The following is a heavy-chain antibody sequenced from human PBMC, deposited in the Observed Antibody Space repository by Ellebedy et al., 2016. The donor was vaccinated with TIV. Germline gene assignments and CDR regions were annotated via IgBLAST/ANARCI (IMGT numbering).Heavy chain of an antibody. CDR1: GGSISSSSYY. CDR2: IYYSGST. V-gene: IGHV4-39*01. CDR3: AIRVVPAAMGYYFDY. J-gene: IGHJ4*02. D-gene: IGHD2-2*01. Sequence: SETLSLTCTVSGGSISSSSYYWGWIRQPPGKGLEWIGSIYYSGSTYYNPSLKSRVTISVDTSKNQFSLKLSSVTAAYTAVYYCAIRVVPAAMGYYFDYWGQGTLVTVSS.